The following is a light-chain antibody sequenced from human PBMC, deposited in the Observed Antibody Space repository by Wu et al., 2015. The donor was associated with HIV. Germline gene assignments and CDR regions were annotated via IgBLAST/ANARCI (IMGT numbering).Light chain of an antibody. V-gene: IGKV1-5*03. CDR1: QSISTW. CDR3: QQYNSNSRLT. J-gene: IGKJ4*01. CDR2: KAS. Sequence: DIQMTQSPSTLSASVGDRVIITCRASQSISTWLAWYQQKPGKAPKLLIYKASSLQSGVPSRFSGRGSGTEFTLTISSLQSDDSGTYYCQQYNSNSRLTFGGGTKVEIK.